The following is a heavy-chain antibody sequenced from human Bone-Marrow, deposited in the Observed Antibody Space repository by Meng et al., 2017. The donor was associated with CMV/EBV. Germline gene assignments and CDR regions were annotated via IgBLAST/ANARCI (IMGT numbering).Heavy chain of an antibody. Sequence: SCAASGFPFSGYWMHWVRQAPGKGLVWVSRINSDGSSTSYADSVKGRFTISRDNAKDTLYLQMNSLRAEDTAVYYCARDSPLVRGAPDYWGQGTLVTVSS. CDR3: ARDSPLVRGAPDY. CDR1: GFPFSGYW. V-gene: IGHV3-74*01. CDR2: INSDGSST. D-gene: IGHD3-10*01. J-gene: IGHJ4*02.